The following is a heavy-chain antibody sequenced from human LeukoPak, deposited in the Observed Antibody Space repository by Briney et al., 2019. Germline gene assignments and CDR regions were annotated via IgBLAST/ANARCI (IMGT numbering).Heavy chain of an antibody. V-gene: IGHV4-4*07. CDR1: GGSISPYY. J-gene: IGHJ4*02. CDR3: ARRAYYDILTGYIDY. Sequence: SETLSLTCTVSGGSISPYYWIWIRQPAGKGLEWIGRVYTSGNTNYNPSLKTRVTMSVDTSKNQFSLKLISVTAADTAVYFCARRAYYDILTGYIDYWGQGTLVTVSS. CDR2: VYTSGNT. D-gene: IGHD3-9*01.